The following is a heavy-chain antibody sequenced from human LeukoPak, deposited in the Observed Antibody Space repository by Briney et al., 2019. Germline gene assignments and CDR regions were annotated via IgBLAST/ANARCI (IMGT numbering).Heavy chain of an antibody. J-gene: IGHJ6*03. CDR2: INPNSGGT. CDR3: ARQYDSSGYKTPYYYYYYMDV. D-gene: IGHD3-22*01. V-gene: IGHV1-2*02. Sequence: GASVKVSCKASGYTFTGYYMHWVRQAPGQGLEWMGWINPNSGGTNYAQKFQGRVTMTRDTSISTAYMELSRLRSDDTAVYYCARQYDSSGYKTPYYYYYYMDVWGKGTTVTVSS. CDR1: GYTFTGYY.